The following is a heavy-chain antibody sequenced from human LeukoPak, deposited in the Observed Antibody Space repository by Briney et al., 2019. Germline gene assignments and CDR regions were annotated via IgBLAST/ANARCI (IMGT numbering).Heavy chain of an antibody. D-gene: IGHD2-2*01. CDR3: AKGHTPVVPAAGGIDY. CDR2: INPNSGGT. V-gene: IGHV1-2*02. Sequence: ASVKVSCKASGYTFTGYYMHWVRQAPGQGLEWMGWINPNSGGTNYAQKFQGRVTMTRDTSISTAYMELSRLRSEDTAVYYCAKGHTPVVPAAGGIDYWGQGTLVTVSS. J-gene: IGHJ4*02. CDR1: GYTFTGYY.